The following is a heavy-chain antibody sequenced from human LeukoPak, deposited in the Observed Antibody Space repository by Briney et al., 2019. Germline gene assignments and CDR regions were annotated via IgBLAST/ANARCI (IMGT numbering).Heavy chain of an antibody. CDR3: ARDLVTVTKGFDI. D-gene: IGHD4-17*01. J-gene: IGHJ3*02. CDR1: ADSFSSHY. CDR2: ISYIGGT. Sequence: SETLSLTCAVSADSFSSHYWTWIRQPPGKGLEWIGYISYIGGTNYNLSLKSRVTISIDTSKNQFSLKLSSVPAADTAVYYCARDLVTVTKGFDIWGQGTMVSVSS. V-gene: IGHV4-59*11.